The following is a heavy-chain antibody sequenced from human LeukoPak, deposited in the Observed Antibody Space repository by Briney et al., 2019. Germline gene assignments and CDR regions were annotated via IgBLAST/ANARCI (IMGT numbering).Heavy chain of an antibody. CDR2: INQDGGEK. D-gene: IGHD2-2*01. Sequence: PGGSLRLSCAASGFTFSSYWMSWVRQAPGKGLEWVANINQDGGEKYYVDSVKGRFTISRDNAKNSLYLQMNSLRAEDTAVYYCARMADMLGYCSSTSCYAFDIWGQGTMVTVSS. J-gene: IGHJ3*02. V-gene: IGHV3-7*01. CDR3: ARMADMLGYCSSTSCYAFDI. CDR1: GFTFSSYW.